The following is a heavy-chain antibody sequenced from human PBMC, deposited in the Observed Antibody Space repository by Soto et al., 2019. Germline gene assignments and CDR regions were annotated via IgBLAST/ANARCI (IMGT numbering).Heavy chain of an antibody. V-gene: IGHV3-30-3*01. Sequence: QVQLVESGGGVVQPGRSLRLSCAASGFTFSSYAMHWVRQAPGKGLEWVAVISFDGSNEYYADSVKGRFTISRDNSKNTLYLQMNSLRAEDTAVYYCARDPHGAYFDYWGQGTLVTVSS. D-gene: IGHD3-16*01. CDR2: ISFDGSNE. CDR1: GFTFSSYA. J-gene: IGHJ4*02. CDR3: ARDPHGAYFDY.